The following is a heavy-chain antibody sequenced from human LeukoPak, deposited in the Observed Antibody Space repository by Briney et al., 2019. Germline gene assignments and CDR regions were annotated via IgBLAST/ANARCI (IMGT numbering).Heavy chain of an antibody. CDR3: ARDAGHQLSRRNYYAMDV. CDR1: GGSISSSSYY. D-gene: IGHD1-1*01. CDR2: IYSGGSS. Sequence: PSETLSLTCTVSGGSISSSSYYWGWLRQPPGKELEWIGSIYSGGSSYYNPSLKSRVTISVDTSNNQFSLKVNSVTAADTTVYYCARDAGHQLSRRNYYAMDVWGQGTTVTVSS. J-gene: IGHJ6*02. V-gene: IGHV4-39*07.